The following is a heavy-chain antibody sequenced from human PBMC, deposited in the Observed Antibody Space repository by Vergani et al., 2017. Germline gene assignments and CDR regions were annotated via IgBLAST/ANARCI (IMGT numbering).Heavy chain of an antibody. CDR3: ARDIPSSGWYFDY. V-gene: IGHV4-39*02. CDR1: GGSISSSSYY. CDR2: IYYSGST. J-gene: IGHJ4*02. D-gene: IGHD6-19*01. Sequence: QLQLQESGPGLVKPSETLSLTCTVSGGSISSSSYYWGWIRQPPGKGLEWIGSIYYSGSTYYNPSLKSRVTISVDTSKNQFSLKLSSVTAADTAVYYCARDIPSSGWYFDYWGQGTLVTVSS.